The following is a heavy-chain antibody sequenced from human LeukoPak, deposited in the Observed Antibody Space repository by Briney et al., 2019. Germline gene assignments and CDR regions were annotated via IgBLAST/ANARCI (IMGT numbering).Heavy chain of an antibody. CDR3: GKDHGDFALDY. CDR1: GFTFSSNV. J-gene: IGHJ4*02. CDR2: ISHDGNNK. V-gene: IGHV3-30-3*01. D-gene: IGHD4-17*01. Sequence: PGGSLRLSCAASGFTFSSNVMHWVRQAPGQGLEWVAAISHDGNNKYYGDSVKGRFTISRDNSKYTLYLQMNSLRAEDTAVYYCGKDHGDFALDYWGQGTLVTVSS.